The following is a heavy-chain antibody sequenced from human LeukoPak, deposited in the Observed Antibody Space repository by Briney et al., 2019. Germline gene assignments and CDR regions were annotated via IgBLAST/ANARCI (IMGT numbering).Heavy chain of an antibody. D-gene: IGHD6-19*01. CDR2: ISWNSGTI. CDR3: AKDNRRHYTSGPNPDSLH. J-gene: IGHJ4*02. Sequence: QPVRSLRLSCAGSGFIFNNYAMHWVRQPPGKGLEWVSGISWNSGTIDYADSVRGRFTISRDNAKNSLYLQMDSLRVGDTAFYYCAKDNRRHYTSGPNPDSLHWGQGALVTVSS. V-gene: IGHV3-9*01. CDR1: GFIFNNYA.